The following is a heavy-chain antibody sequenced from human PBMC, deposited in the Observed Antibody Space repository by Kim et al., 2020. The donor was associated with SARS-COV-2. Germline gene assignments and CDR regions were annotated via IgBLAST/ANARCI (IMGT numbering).Heavy chain of an antibody. J-gene: IGHJ6*02. CDR3: ARLPYGMDV. V-gene: IGHV3-53*01. CDR2: IYSGGST. CDR1: GLTVDSNY. Sequence: GGSLRLSCAASGLTVDSNYMSWVRQAPGKGLEWVSVIYSGGSTFYAESVKGRFTISRDNSKNTLYLQMNSLRAEDTAVYYCARLPYGMDVWGQGTTVTVS.